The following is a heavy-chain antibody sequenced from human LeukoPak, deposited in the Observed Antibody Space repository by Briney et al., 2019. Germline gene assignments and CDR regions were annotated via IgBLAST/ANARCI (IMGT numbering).Heavy chain of an antibody. V-gene: IGHV3-30-3*01. J-gene: IGHJ6*02. CDR1: GYTFTGYY. D-gene: IGHD6-13*01. CDR2: ISYDGSNK. CDR3: ARSSSWARSLYYGMDV. Sequence: SCKASGYTFTGYYMHWVRQAPGKGLEWVAVISYDGSNKYYADSVKGRFTISRDNSKNTLYLQMNSLRAEDTAVYYCARSSSWARSLYYGMDVWGQGTTVTVSS.